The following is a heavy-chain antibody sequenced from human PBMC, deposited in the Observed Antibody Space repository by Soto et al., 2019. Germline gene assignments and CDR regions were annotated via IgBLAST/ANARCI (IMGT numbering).Heavy chain of an antibody. D-gene: IGHD2-8*01. CDR3: ARGHSTDCSNGVCSFFYNHEMDV. J-gene: IGHJ6*02. Sequence: ASVKVSCKASGYSFTDYHIHWVRQAPGQGLERLGRINPKSGGTSTAQKFQGWVTMTRDRSISTVYMELTRLRSDDTAVYFCARGHSTDCSNGVCSFFYNHEMDVWGQGTTVTVSS. V-gene: IGHV1-2*04. CDR2: INPKSGGT. CDR1: GYSFTDYH.